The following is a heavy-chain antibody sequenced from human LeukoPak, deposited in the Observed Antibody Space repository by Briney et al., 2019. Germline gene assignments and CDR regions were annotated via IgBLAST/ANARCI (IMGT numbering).Heavy chain of an antibody. V-gene: IGHV3-66*01. CDR3: ARENRNSGTFDP. CDR2: IYSGGRT. CDR1: GLSVSNSY. J-gene: IGHJ5*02. Sequence: GGSLRLSCAASGLSVSNSYISWVRQAPGKGLEWVSVIYSGGRTYYADSVKGRFAISRDISKNMVFLQMNSLRAEDTAVYYCARENRNSGTFDPWGQGTLVTVSS. D-gene: IGHD1-26*01.